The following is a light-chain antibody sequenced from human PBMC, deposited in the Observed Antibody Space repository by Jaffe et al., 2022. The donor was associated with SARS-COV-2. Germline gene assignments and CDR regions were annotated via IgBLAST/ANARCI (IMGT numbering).Light chain of an antibody. CDR1: SSNIGNNY. J-gene: IGLJ3*02. CDR2: DNN. CDR3: EAWDIRVSGGV. Sequence: QSVLTQPPSLSAAPGQKVTISCSGSSSNIGNNYVSWYQQLPGTAPTLLIYDNNKRPSGIPDRFSGSKSGTSATLGITGLQTGDEADYYCEAWDIRVSGGVFGGGTKLTVL. V-gene: IGLV1-51*01.